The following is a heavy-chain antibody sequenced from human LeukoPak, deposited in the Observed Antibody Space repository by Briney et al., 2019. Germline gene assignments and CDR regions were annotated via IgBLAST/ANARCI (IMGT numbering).Heavy chain of an antibody. V-gene: IGHV3-7*01. J-gene: IGHJ4*02. CDR2: IKQDGSEK. Sequence: PGGYLRLSCAASGFTFSSYWMSWVRQAPGKGLEWVANIKQDGSEKYYVDSVKGRFTISRDNAKNSLYLQMNSLRAEDTAVYYCARDYYDSSGYYHVGYFDYWGQGTLVTVSS. CDR3: ARDYYDSSGYYHVGYFDY. D-gene: IGHD3-22*01. CDR1: GFTFSSYW.